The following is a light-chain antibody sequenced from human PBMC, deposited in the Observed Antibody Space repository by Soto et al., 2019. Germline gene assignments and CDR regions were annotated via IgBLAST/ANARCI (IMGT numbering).Light chain of an antibody. J-gene: IGKJ5*01. V-gene: IGKV3-20*01. Sequence: EIVLTQSPGTLSLSPGGRATLSCRASQSVSRRLAWYQHRPGQSPRLLISGASMRASGVPVRFSGSGSGTDFTLTISRLEPEDFAVCYCQHYGETPITFGLGTRLEIK. CDR1: QSVSRR. CDR2: GAS. CDR3: QHYGETPIT.